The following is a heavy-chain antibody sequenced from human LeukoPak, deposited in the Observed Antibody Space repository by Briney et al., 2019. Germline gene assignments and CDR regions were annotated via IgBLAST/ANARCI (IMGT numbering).Heavy chain of an antibody. J-gene: IGHJ4*02. CDR1: GGSISSSNW. CDR2: IYHSGST. Sequence: SGTLSLTCAVSGGSISSSNWWSWVRQPPGKGLEWIGEIYHSGSTNYNPSLKSRVTIPVDKSKNQFSLKLSSVTAADTAVYYCARRAGRFGELLMFFYFDYWGQGTLVTVSS. D-gene: IGHD3-10*01. V-gene: IGHV4-4*02. CDR3: ARRAGRFGELLMFFYFDY.